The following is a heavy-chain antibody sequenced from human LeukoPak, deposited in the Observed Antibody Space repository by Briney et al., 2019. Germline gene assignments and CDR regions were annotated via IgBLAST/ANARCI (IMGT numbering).Heavy chain of an antibody. V-gene: IGHV1-2*02. D-gene: IGHD6-19*01. CDR1: VYTFTGYY. Sequence: ASVTVSFMASVYTFTGYYMHWVRQAPGQGLEWMGWINPNSGGTNYAQKFQGRVTMTRDTSISTAYMELSRLRSDETAVYYCARTVKGKDGQWLVLVYWGQGTLVTVSS. CDR3: ARTVKGKDGQWLVLVY. CDR2: INPNSGGT. J-gene: IGHJ4*02.